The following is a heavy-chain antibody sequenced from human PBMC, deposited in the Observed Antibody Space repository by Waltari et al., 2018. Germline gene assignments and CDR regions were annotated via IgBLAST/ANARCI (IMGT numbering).Heavy chain of an antibody. CDR3: ARASYSGSYLGYYFDY. CDR2: IIPIRGIA. Sequence: QVQLVQSGAEVKKPGSSVKVSCKASGGTFSSYAISWVRQAPGQGLEWMGRIIPIRGIANYAQKCQGRVTSTADKSTSTAYMELSSLRSEDTAVYYCARASYSGSYLGYYFDYWGQGTLVTVSS. J-gene: IGHJ4*02. D-gene: IGHD1-26*01. CDR1: GGTFSSYA. V-gene: IGHV1-69*09.